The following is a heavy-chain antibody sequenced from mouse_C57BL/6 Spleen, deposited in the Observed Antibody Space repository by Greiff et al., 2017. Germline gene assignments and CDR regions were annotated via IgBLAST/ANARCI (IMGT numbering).Heavy chain of an antibody. V-gene: IGHV5-17*01. J-gene: IGHJ2*01. D-gene: IGHD1-1*01. CDR2: ISSGSSTI. CDR3: ARYSYGSRYFDY. Sequence: VQLKESGGGLVKPGGSLKLSCAASGFTFSDYGMHWVRQAPEKGLEWVAYISSGSSTIYYADTVKGRFTISRDNAKNTLFLQMTSLRSEDTAMYYCARYSYGSRYFDYWGQGTTLTVSS. CDR1: GFTFSDYG.